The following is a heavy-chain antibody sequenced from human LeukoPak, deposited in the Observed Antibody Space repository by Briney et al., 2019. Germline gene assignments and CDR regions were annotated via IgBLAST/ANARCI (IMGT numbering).Heavy chain of an antibody. Sequence: GASVKVSCKASGYTFTSYGINWVRQATGQGLEWMGWMNPNSGNTGYAQKFQGRVTMTRNTSISTAYMELSSLRSEDTAVYYCARGITMVRDQSDYWGQGTLVTVSS. CDR2: MNPNSGNT. J-gene: IGHJ4*02. V-gene: IGHV1-8*01. CDR3: ARGITMVRDQSDY. CDR1: GYTFTSYG. D-gene: IGHD3-10*01.